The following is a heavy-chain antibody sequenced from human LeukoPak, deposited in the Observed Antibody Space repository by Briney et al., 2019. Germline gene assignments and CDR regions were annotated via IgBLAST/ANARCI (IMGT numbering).Heavy chain of an antibody. Sequence: SGGSLRLSCAASGFTFSSYWMSWVRQAPGKGLEWVANIKQDGSEKYYVDSVKGRFTISRDNAKNSLYLQMNSLRAEDTAVYYCARDIWDIVVVPAAETTFDYWGQGTLVTVSS. J-gene: IGHJ4*02. D-gene: IGHD2-2*01. CDR1: GFTFSSYW. V-gene: IGHV3-7*01. CDR3: ARDIWDIVVVPAAETTFDY. CDR2: IKQDGSEK.